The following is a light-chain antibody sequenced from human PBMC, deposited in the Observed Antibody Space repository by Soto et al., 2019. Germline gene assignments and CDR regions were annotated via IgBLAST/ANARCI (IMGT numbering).Light chain of an antibody. J-gene: IGLJ1*01. Sequence: QSVLTQPASVSGSPGQSTTISCTGTSSDIGGYYYVSWYQHHPGKAPKLLIYQVTNRPSRVSNRFSGSKSGNTASLTISGLQADDEADYYCTSYAGGSTYVFGSGTKVTVL. CDR2: QVT. V-gene: IGLV2-14*01. CDR1: SSDIGGYYY. CDR3: TSYAGGSTYV.